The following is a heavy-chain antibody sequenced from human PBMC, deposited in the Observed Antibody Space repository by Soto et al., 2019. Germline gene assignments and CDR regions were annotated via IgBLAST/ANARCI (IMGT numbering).Heavy chain of an antibody. CDR3: AKDAASYSCSSLGTLGFDY. D-gene: IGHD6-6*01. V-gene: IGHV3-30*18. J-gene: IGHJ4*02. Sequence: QLVQSGGGVVQPGRSLRLSCAASGFTFSSYGMHWVRQAPGKGLEWVAVISFEGSNKFYADSVKGRFTISRDNSKNTVYLQMNSLRPEDTAVYYCAKDAASYSCSSLGTLGFDYWGQGTLVTVSS. CDR2: ISFEGSNK. CDR1: GFTFSSYG.